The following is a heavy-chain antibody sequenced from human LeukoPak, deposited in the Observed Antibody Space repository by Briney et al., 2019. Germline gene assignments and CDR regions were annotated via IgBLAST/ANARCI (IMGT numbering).Heavy chain of an antibody. CDR1: GYTFTSYA. V-gene: IGHV1-3*01. CDR2: INAGNGNT. D-gene: IGHD1-26*01. Sequence: ASVKVSCKASGYTFTSYAMHWVRQAPGQRLEWMGWINAGNGNTKYSQKFQGRVTFTRDTSASTAYMELSSLRSEDTAVYYCARVPYSGTIFDPWGQGTLVTVFS. J-gene: IGHJ5*02. CDR3: ARVPYSGTIFDP.